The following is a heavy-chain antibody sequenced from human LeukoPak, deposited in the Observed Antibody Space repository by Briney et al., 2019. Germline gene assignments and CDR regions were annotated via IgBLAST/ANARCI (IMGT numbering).Heavy chain of an antibody. CDR2: INTNTGNP. D-gene: IGHD3-22*01. J-gene: IGHJ3*02. CDR3: ARIYDSSGYGAFDI. V-gene: IGHV7-4-1*02. Sequence: ASVKVSCKASGYTFTSYYMHWVRQAPGQGLEWMGWINTNTGNPTYAQGFTGRFVFSLGTSVSTAYLQISSLKAEDTAVYYCARIYDSSGYGAFDIWGQGTMVTVSS. CDR1: GYTFTSYY.